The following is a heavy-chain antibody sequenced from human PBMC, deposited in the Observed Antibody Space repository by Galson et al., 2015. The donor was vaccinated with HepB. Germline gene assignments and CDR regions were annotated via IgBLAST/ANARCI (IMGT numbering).Heavy chain of an antibody. V-gene: IGHV4-30-2*01. CDR1: GGSIRNGGYA. Sequence: TLSLTCAVSGGSIRNGGYAWSWIRQPPGTGLEWIGYIYDSGNTYYNPSLKSRVTLSLERPKNQFSLKLNSVTAADTAVYFCARVVAPRPVSWWYFDLWGRGTLVTVSS. CDR3: ARVVAPRPVSWWYFDL. D-gene: IGHD6-6*01. CDR2: IYDSGNT. J-gene: IGHJ2*01.